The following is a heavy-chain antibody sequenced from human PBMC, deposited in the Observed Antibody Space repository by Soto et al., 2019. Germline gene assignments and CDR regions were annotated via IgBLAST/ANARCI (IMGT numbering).Heavy chain of an antibody. D-gene: IGHD6-19*01. CDR2: ISSSSYYI. CDR3: ARGVRCSGWSTTLYCYYGVDV. Sequence: EVQLVESGGGLVKPGGSLRLSCAASGFTFSSYSMNWVRQAPGKGLEWVSAISSSSYYIYYADSVKDRFAISRDDAKNSLDLQMNSLRAEDTGVYYCARGVRCSGWSTTLYCYYGVDVWGQGTTVTVSS. V-gene: IGHV3-21*01. J-gene: IGHJ6*02. CDR1: GFTFSSYS.